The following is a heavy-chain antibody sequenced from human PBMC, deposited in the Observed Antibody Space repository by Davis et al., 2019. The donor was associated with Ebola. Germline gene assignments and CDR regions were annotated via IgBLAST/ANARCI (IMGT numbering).Heavy chain of an antibody. V-gene: IGHV1-18*04. CDR1: GYIFTSYG. J-gene: IGHJ4*02. CDR2: ISGFNTNT. Sequence: ASVKVSCKSSGYIFTSYGLVWVRQAPGLGLEWMGWISGFNTNTNFAQTFQGRVTVSKDTSTNTAYMDLRSLTSDDTAIYYCARAPNYDVLTGTSSYYFDYWGQGTLVTVSS. D-gene: IGHD3-9*01. CDR3: ARAPNYDVLTGTSSYYFDY.